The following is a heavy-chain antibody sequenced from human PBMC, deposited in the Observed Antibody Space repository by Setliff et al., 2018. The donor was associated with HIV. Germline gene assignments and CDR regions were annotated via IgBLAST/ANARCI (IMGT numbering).Heavy chain of an antibody. CDR3: TRRAHGRQEPL. J-gene: IGHJ4*02. CDR1: GDSIDRSNFF. CDR2: IYYSGST. V-gene: IGHV4-39*01. Sequence: SETLSLTCTVSGDSIDRSNFFWTWIRQHPGKGLEWIGYIYYSGSTYYNPSLKSRVTISVDTSRNQFSLKVNSVTASDTAVYYCTRRAHGRQEPLWDQGTLVTVSS.